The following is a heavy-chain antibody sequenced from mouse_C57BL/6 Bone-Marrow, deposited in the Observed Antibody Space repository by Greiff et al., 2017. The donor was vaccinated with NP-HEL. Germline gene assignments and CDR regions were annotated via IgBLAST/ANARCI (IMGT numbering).Heavy chain of an antibody. Sequence: VQLQQSGPELVKPGASVKISCKASGYTFTDYYMNWVKQSHGKSLEWIGDINPNNGGTSYNQKFKGKATLTVDKSSSTAYMELRSLTSEDSAVYYCARCSSSFAYWGQGTLVTVSA. J-gene: IGHJ3*01. CDR1: GYTFTDYY. CDR2: INPNNGGT. V-gene: IGHV1-26*01. D-gene: IGHD1-1*01. CDR3: ARCSSSFAY.